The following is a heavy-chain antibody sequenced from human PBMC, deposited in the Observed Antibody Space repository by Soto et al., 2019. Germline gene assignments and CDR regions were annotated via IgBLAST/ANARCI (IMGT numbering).Heavy chain of an antibody. CDR3: ARHRHPRGTVGATSPLDP. CDR2: HYSGGST. J-gene: IGHJ5*02. D-gene: IGHD1-26*01. Sequence: GGSLRLSCAISGFSVSSNYLSWVRQSPGKGLEWVSVHYSGGSTYYADSVQGRFTISRDKSNNTLYLQMRRVRAEDTAVYFCARHRHPRGTVGATSPLDPWGQGTQVTVSS. CDR1: GFSVSSNY. V-gene: IGHV3-53*01.